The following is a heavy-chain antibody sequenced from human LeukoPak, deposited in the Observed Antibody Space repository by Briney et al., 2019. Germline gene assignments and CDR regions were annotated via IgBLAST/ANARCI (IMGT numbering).Heavy chain of an antibody. CDR3: ARAARVAARPCWFDP. Sequence: PGGSLRLSCAASRFTFSSYAMAWVRQAPGKGLEWVSGISSSGGSTYYADSVKGRFTISRDNAKNSLYLQMNSLRAEDAAVYYCARAARVAARPCWFDPWGQGTLVTVSS. CDR1: RFTFSSYA. V-gene: IGHV3-23*01. D-gene: IGHD6-6*01. J-gene: IGHJ5*02. CDR2: ISSSGGST.